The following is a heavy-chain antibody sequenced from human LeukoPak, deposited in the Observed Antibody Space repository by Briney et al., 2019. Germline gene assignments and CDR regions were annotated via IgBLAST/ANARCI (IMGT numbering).Heavy chain of an antibody. CDR3: ASAYYYDSSGYPFDY. CDR2: IIPIFGTA. D-gene: IGHD3-22*01. CDR1: GGTFSSYA. J-gene: IGHJ4*02. Sequence: ASVKVSCKAPGGTFSSYAISWVRQAPGQGLEWMGRIIPIFGTANYAQKFQGRVTITTDESTSTAYMELSSLRSEDTAVYYCASAYYYDSSGYPFDYWGQGTLVTVSS. V-gene: IGHV1-69*05.